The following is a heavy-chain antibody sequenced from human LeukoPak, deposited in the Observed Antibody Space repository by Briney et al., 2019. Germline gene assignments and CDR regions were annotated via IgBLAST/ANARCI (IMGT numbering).Heavy chain of an antibody. V-gene: IGHV3-20*01. CDR2: INWNGGST. CDR1: GFTFDDHG. D-gene: IGHD5-18*01. J-gene: IGHJ4*02. CDR3: ARDRSYGSFDF. Sequence: PGGSLRLSCAASGFTFDDHGMNWVRQAPGKGLEWVSGINWNGGSTFYADSVKGRFTISRDNAKNALYLQMNSLTAEDTALYHCARDRSYGSFDFWGQGTLVTVSS.